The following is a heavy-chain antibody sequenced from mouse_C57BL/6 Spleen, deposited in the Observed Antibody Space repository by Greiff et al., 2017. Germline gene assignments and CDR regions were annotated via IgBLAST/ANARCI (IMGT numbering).Heavy chain of an antibody. CDR3: ASPYWDWFAY. CDR1: GYSITSGYY. J-gene: IGHJ3*01. D-gene: IGHD4-1*01. Sequence: EVQLVESGPGLVKPSQSLSLTCSVTGYSITSGYYWNWIRQFPGNKLEWMGYISNDGSNNYNPSLKNRISITRDTSKNQFFLKLNSVTTEDTATYYCASPYWDWFAYWGQGTLVTVSA. CDR2: ISNDGSN. V-gene: IGHV3-6*01.